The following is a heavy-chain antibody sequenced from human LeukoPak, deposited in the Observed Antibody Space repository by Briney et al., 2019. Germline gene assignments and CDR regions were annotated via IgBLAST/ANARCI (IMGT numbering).Heavy chain of an antibody. CDR3: ARVPMIRGVVIDHMDV. J-gene: IGHJ6*03. CDR1: GFTLSSYS. D-gene: IGHD3-10*01. CDR2: ISSSSSYI. V-gene: IGHV3-21*01. Sequence: GGSLRLSCAAYGFTLSSYSMNWVRQAPGKGLQWVSSISSSSSYIYYADSVKGRFTISRDNAKKSLYLEMNSLRAEDTAVYYCARVPMIRGVVIDHMDVWGKGTTVTISS.